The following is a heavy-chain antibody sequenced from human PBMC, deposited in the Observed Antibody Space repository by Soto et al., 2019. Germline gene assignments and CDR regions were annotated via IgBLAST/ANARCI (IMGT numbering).Heavy chain of an antibody. CDR1: GGSISSYY. D-gene: IGHD3-3*01. Sequence: PSETLSLTCTVSGGSISSYYWSWIRQPPGKGLEWIGYIYYSGSTNYNPSLKSRVTISVDTSKNQLSLKLSSVTAADTAVYYCARHEGRRRTIFGVVINAFDIWGQGTMVTVSS. V-gene: IGHV4-59*08. J-gene: IGHJ3*02. CDR3: ARHEGRRRTIFGVVINAFDI. CDR2: IYYSGST.